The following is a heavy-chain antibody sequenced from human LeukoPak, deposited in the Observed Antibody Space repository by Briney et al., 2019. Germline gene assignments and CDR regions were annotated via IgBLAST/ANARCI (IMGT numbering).Heavy chain of an antibody. Sequence: ASVKVSCKASGYTFTSYAMAWVRQAPGQGLEWMGWINTNTGNPTYAQDFTGRFVFSLDTPVSTAYLQISTLKAEDTAVYYCARERPGVIFDYWGQGTLVTVSS. CDR1: GYTFTSYA. J-gene: IGHJ4*02. CDR2: INTNTGNP. V-gene: IGHV7-4-1*02. CDR3: ARERPGVIFDY. D-gene: IGHD3-10*01.